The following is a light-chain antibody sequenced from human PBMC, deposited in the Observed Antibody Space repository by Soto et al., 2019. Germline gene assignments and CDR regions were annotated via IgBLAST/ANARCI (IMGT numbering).Light chain of an antibody. J-gene: IGLJ3*02. CDR2: FDD. CDR1: SSIIGNNA. V-gene: IGLV1-36*01. CDR3: AAWDDSLNGPV. Sequence: QSVLTQPPSVSAAPRQRVTISCSGSSSIIGNNAVNWYQQVPGKAPKLLIHFDDRVASGISDRFSGSKSGTSASLAISGLQSEDEADYYCAAWDDSLNGPVFGGGTKLTVL.